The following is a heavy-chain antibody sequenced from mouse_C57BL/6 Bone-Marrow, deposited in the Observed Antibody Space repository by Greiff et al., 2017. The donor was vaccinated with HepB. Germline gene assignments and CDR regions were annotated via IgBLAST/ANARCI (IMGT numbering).Heavy chain of an antibody. V-gene: IGHV1-5*01. D-gene: IGHD1-1*01. CDR1: GYTFTSYW. CDR3: TRYLITTVVATDY. CDR2: IYPGNSDT. J-gene: IGHJ2*01. Sequence: VQLQQSGTVLARPGASVKMSCKTSGYTFTSYWMHWVKQRPGQGLEWIGAIYPGNSDTSYNQTFKGKAKLTAVTSASTAYMELSSLTNEDSAVYDCTRYLITTVVATDYWGQDTTLTVSS.